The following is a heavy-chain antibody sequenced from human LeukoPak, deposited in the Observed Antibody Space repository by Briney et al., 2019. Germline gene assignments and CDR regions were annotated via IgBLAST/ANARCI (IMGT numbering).Heavy chain of an antibody. J-gene: IGHJ4*02. CDR1: GFTFSSYA. CDR3: AKDRDYDFWSGYYWDN. V-gene: IGHV3-23*01. CDR2: ISGSGGST. Sequence: PGGSLRLSCAASGFTFSSYAMSWVRQAPGRGLEWVSSISGSGGSTYYADPVKGRFTISRDNSKDTLYLQMHSLRGEDTAVYFCAKDRDYDFWSGYYWDNWGQGTLVTVSS. D-gene: IGHD3-3*01.